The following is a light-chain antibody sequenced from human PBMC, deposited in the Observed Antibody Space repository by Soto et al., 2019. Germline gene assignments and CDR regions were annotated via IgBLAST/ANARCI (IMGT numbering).Light chain of an antibody. CDR1: QRLRSSY. J-gene: IGKJ1*01. CDR2: AAS. V-gene: IGKV3-20*01. Sequence: EIVLTQAPGTLSLSPGERATLSCRASQRLRSSYLAWYQQTPGQAPKILIYAASSRATGIPDRVSGSGSERDLTKTIPSREPEDSAVYYCQQYDTSPRTFGQGTKVDI. CDR3: QQYDTSPRT.